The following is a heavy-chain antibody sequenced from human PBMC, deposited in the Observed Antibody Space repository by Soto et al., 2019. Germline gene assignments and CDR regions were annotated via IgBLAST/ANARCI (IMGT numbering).Heavy chain of an antibody. CDR2: IYKSTTT. CDR1: GDSISTVDYF. Sequence: SETLSLTCSVSGDSISTVDYFWAWIRQPPGQALEYIGYIYKSTTTYYNPSLNSRVTLSIDMTNNHVSLILNSVTAADTAVYYCARVGPWVPYYYDSSPYTFENWFDPWGQGTLVTVSS. V-gene: IGHV4-30-4*01. CDR3: ARVGPWVPYYYDSSPYTFENWFDP. J-gene: IGHJ5*02. D-gene: IGHD3-22*01.